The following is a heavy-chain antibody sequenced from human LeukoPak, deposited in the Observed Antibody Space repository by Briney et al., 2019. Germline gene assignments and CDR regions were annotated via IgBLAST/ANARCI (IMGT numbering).Heavy chain of an antibody. CDR1: GFTFSSYP. CDR2: ISSSSGNI. D-gene: IGHD3-16*01. CDR3: ARIRADYDSLDI. Sequence: GGSLRLSCAASGFTFSSYPMSWVRQGPGKGLEWVSSISSSSGNIHYADSVWGRFTISRDNAKNSLYLQMNSLRAEDTAIFYCARIRADYDSLDIWGQGTMVTVSS. V-gene: IGHV3-21*04. J-gene: IGHJ3*02.